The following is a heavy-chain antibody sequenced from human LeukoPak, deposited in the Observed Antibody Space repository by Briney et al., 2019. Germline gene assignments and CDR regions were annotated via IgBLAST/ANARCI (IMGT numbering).Heavy chain of an antibody. CDR1: GGSFSGYY. CDR3: ATFSSSWYPYYFDY. J-gene: IGHJ4*02. D-gene: IGHD6-13*01. Sequence: SETLSLTCAVYGGSFSGYYWSWIRQPPGKGLEWIGEINHSGSTNYNPSLKSRVTISVDTSKNQFSLKLSSVTAADTAVYYCATFSSSWYPYYFDYWGQGTLVTVSS. V-gene: IGHV4-34*01. CDR2: INHSGST.